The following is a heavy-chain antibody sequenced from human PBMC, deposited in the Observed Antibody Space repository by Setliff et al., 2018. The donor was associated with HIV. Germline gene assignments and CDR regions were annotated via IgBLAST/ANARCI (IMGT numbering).Heavy chain of an antibody. J-gene: IGHJ6*04. D-gene: IGHD3-16*01. V-gene: IGHV4-59*01. CDR2: IYYSGNT. CDR3: ARDLHQPGYFYYVDV. Sequence: SETLSLTCTVSGGPFSSTSWSWIRQFPGQGLEWIGYIYYSGNTDYNPSLKSRVTISIDTSKNRFFLKLNSVTAADTAIYYCARDLHQPGYFYYVDVWGKGTAVTVSS. CDR1: GGPFSSTS.